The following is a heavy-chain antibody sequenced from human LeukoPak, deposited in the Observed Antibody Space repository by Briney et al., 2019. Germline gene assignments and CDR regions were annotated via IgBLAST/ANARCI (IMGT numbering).Heavy chain of an antibody. D-gene: IGHD6-6*01. Sequence: PGGSLRLSCAASGFTFSSYSMNWVRQAPGKGLEWVSSISSSSYIYYADSVKGRFTISRDNAKNSLYLQMNSLRAEDTAVYYCARGLLRAARHAFDIWGQGTMVTVSS. J-gene: IGHJ3*02. CDR3: ARGLLRAARHAFDI. V-gene: IGHV3-21*01. CDR1: GFTFSSYS. CDR2: ISSSSYI.